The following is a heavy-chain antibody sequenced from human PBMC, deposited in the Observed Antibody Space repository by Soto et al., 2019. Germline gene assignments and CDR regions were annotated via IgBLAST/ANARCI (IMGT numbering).Heavy chain of an antibody. CDR1: GYSFANYW. D-gene: IGHD2-15*01. CDR3: ARHPYIGGLNV. Sequence: GESLKISCQGSGYSFANYWISWVRQMPGKGLEWMGRFNPSDSYTDYNPSFQGHVTISADKSISTAYVQWSSLKASDTAMYFCARHPYIGGLNVWGQGTAVTVSS. V-gene: IGHV5-10-1*01. J-gene: IGHJ6*02. CDR2: FNPSDSYT.